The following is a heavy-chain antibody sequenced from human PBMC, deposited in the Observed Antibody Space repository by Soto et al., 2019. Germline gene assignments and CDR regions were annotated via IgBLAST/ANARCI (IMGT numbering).Heavy chain of an antibody. CDR1: GFTFSSYS. D-gene: IGHD6-13*01. CDR3: ARDGQQQLAYYYYGMDV. Sequence: GGSLRLSCAASGFTFSSYSMNWVRQAPGKGLEWVSSISSSSSYIYYADSVKGRFTISRDNAKNSLYLQMNSLRAEDTAVYYCARDGQQQLAYYYYGMDVWGQGTTVAVSS. CDR2: ISSSSSYI. V-gene: IGHV3-21*01. J-gene: IGHJ6*02.